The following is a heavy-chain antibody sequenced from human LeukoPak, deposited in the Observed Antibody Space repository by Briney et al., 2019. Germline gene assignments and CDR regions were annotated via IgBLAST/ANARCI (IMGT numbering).Heavy chain of an antibody. V-gene: IGHV1-46*01. CDR1: GYTFTSYY. J-gene: IGHJ4*02. Sequence: ASVKVSCKASGYTFTSYYMHWVRQAPGQGLEWMGIINPSGGSTSYAQKFQGRVTMTRDMSTSTVYMELSSLRSEDTAVYYCARDILQNYYDSSGYYPVFDYWGQGTLVTVSS. CDR3: ARDILQNYYDSSGYYPVFDY. CDR2: INPSGGST. D-gene: IGHD3-22*01.